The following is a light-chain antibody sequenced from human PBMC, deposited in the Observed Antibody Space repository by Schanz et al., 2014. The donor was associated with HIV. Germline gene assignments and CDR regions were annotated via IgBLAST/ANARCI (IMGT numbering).Light chain of an antibody. CDR1: QGMTDW. CDR3: QQYNSHSRT. V-gene: IGKV1-5*03. CDR2: RAS. J-gene: IGKJ1*01. Sequence: DIQMTQSPSTLSASVGDRVTINCRASQGMTDWLAWYQQKPGKAPKLLIYRASRLESGVPSRFSGSGSGTEFTLTISSLQPDDFATYYCQQYNSHSRTFGQGTKVEIK.